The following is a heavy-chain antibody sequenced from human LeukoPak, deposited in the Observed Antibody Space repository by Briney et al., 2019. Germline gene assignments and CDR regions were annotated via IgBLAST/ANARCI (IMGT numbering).Heavy chain of an antibody. CDR3: ARGGVCSGGSCYAFDY. J-gene: IGHJ4*02. D-gene: IGHD2-15*01. V-gene: IGHV3-30*06. CDR2: ISYDGSNK. CDR1: GFTFSSYG. Sequence: GRSLRLSCAASGFTFSSYGMHWVRQAPGKGLEWVAVISYDGSNKYYADSVKGRFTISRDNSKNTLYLQMNSLRAEDTAAYYCARGGVCSGGSCYAFDYWGQGTLVTVSS.